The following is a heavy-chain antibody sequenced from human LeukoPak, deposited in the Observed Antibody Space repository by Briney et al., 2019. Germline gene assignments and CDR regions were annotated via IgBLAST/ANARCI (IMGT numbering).Heavy chain of an antibody. V-gene: IGHV3-23*01. CDR3: VSMNPFDY. Sequence: GASVKVSCKASGYTFSSYAMSWVRQAPGKGLEWVSAISGSGGSTYYADSVKGRFTISRDNSKNTLYLQMNSLRAEDTAVYYCVSMNPFDYWGQGTLVTVSS. J-gene: IGHJ4*02. CDR2: ISGSGGST. D-gene: IGHD2/OR15-2a*01. CDR1: GYTFSSYA.